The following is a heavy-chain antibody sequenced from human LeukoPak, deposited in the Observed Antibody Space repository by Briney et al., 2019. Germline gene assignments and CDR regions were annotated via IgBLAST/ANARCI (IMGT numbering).Heavy chain of an antibody. J-gene: IGHJ3*02. Sequence: ASVKVSCKASGGTFSSYAISWVRQAPGQGLEWMGRIIPILGIANYAQKFQGRATITADKSTSTAYMELSSLRSEDTAVYYCATYYYDSSGYLINAFDIWGQGTMVTVSS. CDR3: ATYYYDSSGYLINAFDI. CDR2: IIPILGIA. CDR1: GGTFSSYA. V-gene: IGHV1-69*04. D-gene: IGHD3-22*01.